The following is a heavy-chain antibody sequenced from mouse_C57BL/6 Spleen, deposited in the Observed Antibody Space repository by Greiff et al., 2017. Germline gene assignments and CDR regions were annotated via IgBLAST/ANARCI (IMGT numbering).Heavy chain of an antibody. CDR2: IYPGNSDT. Sequence: VHVKQSGTVLARPGASVKMSCKTSGYTFTSYWMHWVKQRPGQGLEWIGAIYPGNSDTSYNQKFKGKAKLTAVTSASTAYMELSSLTNEDSAVYYCTRDDGYTYYAMDYWGQGTSVTVSS. J-gene: IGHJ4*01. CDR1: GYTFTSYW. CDR3: TRDDGYTYYAMDY. V-gene: IGHV1-5*01. D-gene: IGHD2-3*01.